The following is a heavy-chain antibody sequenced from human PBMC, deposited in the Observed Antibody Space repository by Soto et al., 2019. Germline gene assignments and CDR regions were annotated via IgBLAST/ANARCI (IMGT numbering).Heavy chain of an antibody. J-gene: IGHJ4*02. D-gene: IGHD3-10*01. CDR3: ARDKLYQYYYGSGSYGPFDY. Sequence: SVKVSCKASGGTFSSYAISWVRQAPGQGLEWMGGIIPIFGTANYAQKFQGRVTITADESTSTAYMELSSLRSEDTAVYYCARDKLYQYYYGSGSYGPFDYWGQGTLVTVLL. CDR1: GGTFSSYA. CDR2: IIPIFGTA. V-gene: IGHV1-69*13.